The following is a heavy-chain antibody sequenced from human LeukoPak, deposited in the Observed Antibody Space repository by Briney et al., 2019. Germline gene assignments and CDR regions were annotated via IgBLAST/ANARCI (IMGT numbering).Heavy chain of an antibody. CDR3: AREDYYGDPNWFDH. V-gene: IGHV4-4*07. D-gene: IGHD4-17*01. CDR1: GGSISSYY. J-gene: IGHJ5*02. CDR2: IYTSGST. Sequence: PSETLSLTCTVSGGSISSYYWSWIRQPAGKGLEWIGRIYTSGSTNYNPSLKSRVTMSVDTSKNQFSLKLSSVTAADTAVYYCAREDYYGDPNWFDHWGQGTLVTVSS.